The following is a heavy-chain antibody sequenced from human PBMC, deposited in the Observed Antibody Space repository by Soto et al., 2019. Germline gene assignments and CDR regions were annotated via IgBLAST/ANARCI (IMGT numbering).Heavy chain of an antibody. CDR3: ARHWGSRGYYYYMDV. CDR1: GGSISSSSYY. V-gene: IGHV4-39*01. Sequence: SETLSLTCTVSGGSISSSSYYWGWIRQPPGKGLEWIGSIYYSGSTYYNPSLKSRVTISVDTSKNQFSLKLSSVTAADTAVYYCARHWGSRGYYYYMDVWGKGTTVTVSS. D-gene: IGHD3-16*01. CDR2: IYYSGST. J-gene: IGHJ6*03.